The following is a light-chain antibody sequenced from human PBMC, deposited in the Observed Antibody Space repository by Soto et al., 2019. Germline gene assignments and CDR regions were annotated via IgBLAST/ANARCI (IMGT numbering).Light chain of an antibody. Sequence: EIVLTQSPGSLSLSPGQRATLSCRASQSVDTTFFAWYQKKPGQAPRLLIYGASKRATGIPDRFSGSGSGTDFTLIISRLEPEDFAVYYCQQYMSSVTFGQGTKVKSN. V-gene: IGKV3-20*01. CDR1: QSVDTTF. CDR2: GAS. J-gene: IGKJ1*01. CDR3: QQYMSSVT.